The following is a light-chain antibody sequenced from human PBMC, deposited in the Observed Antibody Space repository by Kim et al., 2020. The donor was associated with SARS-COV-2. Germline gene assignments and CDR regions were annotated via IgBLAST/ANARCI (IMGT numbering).Light chain of an antibody. CDR3: HQYKNWPPGVLT. V-gene: IGKV3-15*01. CDR1: QSVGNN. J-gene: IGKJ4*01. CDR2: GAF. Sequence: GERATRSCSASQSVGNNLAWDQHKPGPDHRLLIYGAFTRGTGIAARFSGGGSGTEFTLTISSMQSEDFAVYFCHQYKNWPPGVLTFGGGTKLEI.